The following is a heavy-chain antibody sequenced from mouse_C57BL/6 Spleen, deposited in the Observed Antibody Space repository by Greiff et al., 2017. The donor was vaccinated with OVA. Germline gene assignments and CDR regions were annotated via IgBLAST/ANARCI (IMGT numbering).Heavy chain of an antibody. CDR1: GYTFTDYY. J-gene: IGHJ1*03. CDR2: IYPGSGNT. V-gene: IGHV1-76*01. Sequence: VQLQESGAELVRPGASVKLSCKASGYTFTDYYINWVKQRPGQGLEWIARIYPGSGNTYYNEKFKGKATLTAEKSSSTAYMQLSSLTSEDSAVYFCARSFITTVVDDYWYFDVWGTGTTVTVSS. D-gene: IGHD1-1*01. CDR3: ARSFITTVVDDYWYFDV.